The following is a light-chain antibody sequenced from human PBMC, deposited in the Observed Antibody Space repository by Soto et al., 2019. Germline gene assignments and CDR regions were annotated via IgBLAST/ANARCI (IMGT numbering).Light chain of an antibody. J-gene: IGKJ5*01. CDR3: QQRSNWPHSIT. V-gene: IGKV3-11*01. Sequence: IVLTQSPATLSLSPWERATLSCRASQSLSGYLAWYQQKPGQAPRLLIYDASNRATGIPARFSGSGSETDFTLTISSLEPEDFAVYYCQQRSNWPHSITFGQGTRLEIK. CDR1: QSLSGY. CDR2: DAS.